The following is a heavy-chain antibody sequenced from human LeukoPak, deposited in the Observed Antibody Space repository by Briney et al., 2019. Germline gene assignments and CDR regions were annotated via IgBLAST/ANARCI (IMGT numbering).Heavy chain of an antibody. V-gene: IGHV3-30*03. CDR3: ARAVGPFDF. Sequence: GGSLRLSCAASGFSFSNYGMHWVRQAPGKGLEWLAVISYDGTKKDHADSMKGRFTISRDNSRDTLYLQMNSLRAEDTAVYYCARAVGPFDFWGQGTLVTVSS. J-gene: IGHJ4*02. CDR2: ISYDGTKK. D-gene: IGHD3/OR15-3a*01. CDR1: GFSFSNYG.